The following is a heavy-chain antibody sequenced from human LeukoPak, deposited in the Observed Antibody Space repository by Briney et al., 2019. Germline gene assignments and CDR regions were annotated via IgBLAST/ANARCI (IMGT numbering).Heavy chain of an antibody. CDR1: TYSISSGYY. CDR3: ARHYYYGSGSPVI. J-gene: IGHJ3*02. D-gene: IGHD3-10*01. V-gene: IGHV4-38-2*02. Sequence: SETLSLTCTVSTYSISSGYYWGWIRQPPGKGLEWIGNIYYSGSTNYNPSLKSRVTISVDTSKNQFSLKLSSVTAADTAVYYCARHYYYGSGSPVIWGQGTMVTVSS. CDR2: IYYSGST.